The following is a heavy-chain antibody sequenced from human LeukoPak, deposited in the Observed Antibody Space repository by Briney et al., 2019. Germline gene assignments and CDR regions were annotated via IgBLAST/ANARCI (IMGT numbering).Heavy chain of an antibody. V-gene: IGHV4-59*12. D-gene: IGHD5-24*01. CDR2: IYYSGST. Sequence: TSETLSLTCTVSGGSISSYYWSWIRQPPGKGLEWIGYIYYSGSTNYNPSLKSRVTMSIDTSKNLFSLNVSSVTAADTAIYYCAREMATARGLDFWGQGTLVTVSS. CDR1: GGSISSYY. CDR3: AREMATARGLDF. J-gene: IGHJ4*02.